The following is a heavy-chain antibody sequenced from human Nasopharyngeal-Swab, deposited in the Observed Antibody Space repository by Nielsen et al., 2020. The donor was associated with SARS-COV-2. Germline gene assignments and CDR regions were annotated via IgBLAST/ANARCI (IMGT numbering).Heavy chain of an antibody. CDR3: ARDIEEWLVVPSLSFDY. Sequence: ASVKVSCKASGYSFRSYGINWVRQAPGQGLEWMGWISIYNADTNYAQTLQGRVSMTTDTSASTAYMELRSLRSDDPAVYYCARDIEEWLVVPSLSFDYWGQGTLVTVSS. V-gene: IGHV1-18*01. CDR2: ISIYNADT. CDR1: GYSFRSYG. J-gene: IGHJ4*02. D-gene: IGHD3-3*01.